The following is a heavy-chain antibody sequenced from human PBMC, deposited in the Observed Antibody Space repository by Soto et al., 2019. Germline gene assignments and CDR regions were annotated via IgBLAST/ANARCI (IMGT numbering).Heavy chain of an antibody. CDR1: GYSFTSYW. CDR3: ARNVAVAGVGGYYYYYGMDV. Sequence: GESLKISCKGSGYSFTSYWIGWVRQMPGKGLEWMGIIYPGDSDTRYSPSFQGQVTISADKSISTAYLQWSSLKASDTAMYYCARNVAVAGVGGYYYYYGMDVWGQGTTVTVSS. D-gene: IGHD6-19*01. J-gene: IGHJ6*02. CDR2: IYPGDSDT. V-gene: IGHV5-51*01.